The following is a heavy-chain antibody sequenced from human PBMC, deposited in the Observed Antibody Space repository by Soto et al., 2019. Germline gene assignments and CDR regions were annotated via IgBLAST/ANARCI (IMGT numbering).Heavy chain of an antibody. CDR2: FDPEDGET. J-gene: IGHJ4*02. Sequence: SVKVSCKVSGYTLTELSMHWVRQAPGKGLEWMGGFDPEDGETIYAQKFQGRVTMTEDTSTDTAYMELSSLRSEDTAVYYCATEEGYSYGFDYWGQGTLVTVSS. CDR1: GYTLTELS. CDR3: ATEEGYSYGFDY. D-gene: IGHD5-18*01. V-gene: IGHV1-24*01.